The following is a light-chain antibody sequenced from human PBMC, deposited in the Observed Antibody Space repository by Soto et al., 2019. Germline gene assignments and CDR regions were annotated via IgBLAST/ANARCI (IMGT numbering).Light chain of an antibody. J-gene: IGKJ1*01. CDR1: QNINNY. V-gene: IGKV1-6*01. CDR3: LQDYDYPRT. CDR2: AAS. Sequence: IQMTQSPSSLSASVGDRVTITCRASQNINNYLNWYQQKPGRAPNLLISAASRLQSGVPSRFSGRGSGTDFTLTISSLQPEDFATYYCLQDYDYPRTFGQGTKVDIK.